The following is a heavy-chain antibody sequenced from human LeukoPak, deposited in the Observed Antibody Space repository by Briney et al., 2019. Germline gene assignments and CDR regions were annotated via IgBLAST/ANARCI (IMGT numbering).Heavy chain of an antibody. D-gene: IGHD2-15*01. CDR2: ISSSSSYI. V-gene: IGHV3-21*01. CDR3: ARIGGYCSGGSCQPPAYYYYMDV. CDR1: GFTFSSYS. J-gene: IGHJ6*03. Sequence: GGSLRLSCAASGFTFSSYSMNWVRQAPGKGLEWVSSISSSSSYIYYADSVKGRFTISRDNAKNSLYLQMNSLRAEDTAVYYCARIGGYCSGGSCQPPAYYYYMDVWGKGTTVTISS.